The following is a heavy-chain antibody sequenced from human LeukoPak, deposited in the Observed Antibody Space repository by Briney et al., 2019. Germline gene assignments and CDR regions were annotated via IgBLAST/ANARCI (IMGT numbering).Heavy chain of an antibody. CDR1: GYSISSGYY. D-gene: IGHD3-10*01. CDR3: ARVSDSRAVGPFDY. CDR2: IYYTGST. J-gene: IGHJ4*02. V-gene: IGHV4-38-2*02. Sequence: PSETLSLTCTVSGYSISSGYYWGWIRQSPGKGLEWIANIYYTGSTYYNPSLKSRITISVDTSKSQFSLELSSVTAADTAIYYCARVSDSRAVGPFDYWGQGTLVTVSS.